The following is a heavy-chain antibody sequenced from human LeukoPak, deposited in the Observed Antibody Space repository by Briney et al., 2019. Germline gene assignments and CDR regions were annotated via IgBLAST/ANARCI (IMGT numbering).Heavy chain of an antibody. CDR1: GYTFTSYY. J-gene: IGHJ3*02. V-gene: IGHV1-46*01. CDR2: INPSGGST. D-gene: IGHD3-10*01. CDR3: ARDPRSDAFDI. Sequence: ASVKVSCKASGYTFTSYYIHWVRQAPGQGLEWMGRINPSGGSTRYAQKFQGRVTMTRDTSTSTVYMELSSLRSEDTAVYYCARDPRSDAFDIWGQGTMATVSS.